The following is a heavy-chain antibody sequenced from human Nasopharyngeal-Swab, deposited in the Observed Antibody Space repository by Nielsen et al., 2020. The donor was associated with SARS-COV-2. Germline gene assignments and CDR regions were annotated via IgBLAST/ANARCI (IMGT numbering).Heavy chain of an antibody. J-gene: IGHJ6*02. CDR2: IYYSGST. D-gene: IGHD5-18*01. V-gene: IGHV4-39*01. Sequence: PGKGLEWIGSIYYSGSTYYNPSLKSRVTISVDTSKNQFSLKRSSVTAADTAVYYCASHRRGYSEDYGMDVWGQGTTVTVSS. CDR3: ASHRRGYSEDYGMDV.